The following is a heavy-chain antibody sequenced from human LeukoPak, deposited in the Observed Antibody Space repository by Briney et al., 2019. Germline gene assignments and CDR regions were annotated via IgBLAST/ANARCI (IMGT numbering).Heavy chain of an antibody. Sequence: GGSLRLSCAASGFTFSSYAMSWVRQAPGKGLEWVSAISGSGGSTYYADSVKGRFTISRDNAKNTLYLQMNSLRAEDTAVYYCAREFSGSNYGFPFDYWGQGTLVTVSS. CDR1: GFTFSSYA. D-gene: IGHD1-26*01. CDR3: AREFSGSNYGFPFDY. J-gene: IGHJ4*02. CDR2: ISGSGGST. V-gene: IGHV3-23*01.